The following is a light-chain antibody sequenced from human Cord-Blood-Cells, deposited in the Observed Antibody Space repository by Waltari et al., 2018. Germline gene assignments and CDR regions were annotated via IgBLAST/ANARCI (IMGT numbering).Light chain of an antibody. Sequence: QSALTQPASVSGSPGQSITISCTGTSSDVGGYNYVSWYQQHPGKAPKLMIYDVSKRPSGVSHRFSGSKSGNTASLTISGLQAEDEADYYCSPYTSSSTYWVFGGGTKLTVL. CDR3: SPYTSSSTYWV. J-gene: IGLJ3*02. CDR2: DVS. CDR1: SSDVGGYNY. V-gene: IGLV2-14*01.